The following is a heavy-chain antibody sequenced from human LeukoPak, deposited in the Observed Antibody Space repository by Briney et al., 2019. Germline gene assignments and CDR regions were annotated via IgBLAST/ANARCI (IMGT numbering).Heavy chain of an antibody. CDR1: GFTFSSYS. CDR2: ISSSSSYI. V-gene: IGHV3-21*01. J-gene: IGHJ4*02. CDR3: ARDGGRGVPDY. D-gene: IGHD3-10*01. Sequence: PGGSLRLSCAASGFTFSSYSMNWVRQAPGKGLEWVSSISSSSSYIYYADSVKGRFTISRDNAKNSLYQQMNSLRAEDTAVYYCARDGGRGVPDYWGQGTLVTVSS.